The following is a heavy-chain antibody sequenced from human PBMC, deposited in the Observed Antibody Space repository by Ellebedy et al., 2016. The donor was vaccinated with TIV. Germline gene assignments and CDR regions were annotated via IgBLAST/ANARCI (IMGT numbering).Heavy chain of an antibody. CDR2: ISVGGATT. J-gene: IGHJ3*02. D-gene: IGHD1/OR15-1a*01. V-gene: IGHV3-23*01. CDR3: AKSSGELITTFALDI. Sequence: GESLKISXAASGFTFRRYAMSWVRQAPGRGLEWLSGISVGGATTFYAESAQGRFTISRDNSKNTLYLQMNSLTGEDTAEYYCAKSSGELITTFALDIWGQGTRVTVSS. CDR1: GFTFRRYA.